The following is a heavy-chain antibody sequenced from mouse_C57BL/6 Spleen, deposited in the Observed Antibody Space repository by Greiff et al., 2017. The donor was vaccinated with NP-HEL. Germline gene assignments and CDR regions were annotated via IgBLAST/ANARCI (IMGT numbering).Heavy chain of an antibody. Sequence: EVQVVESGGGLVKPGGSLKLSCAASGFTFSSYTMSWVRQTPEKRLEWVATISGGGGNTYYPDSVKGRFTISRDNAKNTLYLQMSSLRSEDTALYYCAGGWLRRNYFDYWGQGTTLTVSS. J-gene: IGHJ2*01. CDR3: AGGWLRRNYFDY. V-gene: IGHV5-9*01. CDR2: ISGGGGNT. D-gene: IGHD2-2*01. CDR1: GFTFSSYT.